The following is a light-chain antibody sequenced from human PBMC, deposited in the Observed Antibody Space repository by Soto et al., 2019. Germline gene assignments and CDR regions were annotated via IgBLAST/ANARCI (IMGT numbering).Light chain of an antibody. V-gene: IGKV3-11*01. CDR3: QQRGNWAT. Sequence: EIVLTQSPATLSLSPGESATLSCRASQSVSNYLAWYQQKPGQAPRLLIYDAFNRATGVPARFSGSGSGTDFPLTISSLEPEDFAVYYCQQRGNWATFGQGTRLEIK. CDR1: QSVSNY. J-gene: IGKJ5*01. CDR2: DAF.